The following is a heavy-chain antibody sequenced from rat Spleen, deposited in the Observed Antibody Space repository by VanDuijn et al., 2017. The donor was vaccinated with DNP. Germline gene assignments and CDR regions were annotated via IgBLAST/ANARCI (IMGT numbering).Heavy chain of an antibody. CDR2: INYSGST. J-gene: IGHJ2*01. CDR1: GYPITSSY. V-gene: IGHV3-1*01. Sequence: EVQLQESGPGLVKPSQSLSLTCSVTGYPITSSYRWNWIRKFPGNKMEWIGYINYSGSTGYNPSLKSRISITRDTSKNQFFLHLKSVTTEDTATYYCARWSDYFDYWGQGVMVTVSS. CDR3: ARWSDYFDY.